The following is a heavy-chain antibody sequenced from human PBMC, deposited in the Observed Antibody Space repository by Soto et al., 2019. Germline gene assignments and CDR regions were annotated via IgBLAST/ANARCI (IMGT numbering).Heavy chain of an antibody. CDR2: ISGSAEKT. J-gene: IGHJ4*02. CDR1: AFGFSSHA. D-gene: IGHD3-10*01. V-gene: IGHV3-23*01. CDR3: ARDWGVYDSETRSHIPHLDS. Sequence: GSLRLSCAVSAFGFSSHAMTWFRQAPGKGLEWVSSISGSAEKTYYADSVKGRFTISRDNSKNTLYLQMNSLRAEDTAVYFCARDWGVYDSETRSHIPHLDSWGRGTLVTVSS.